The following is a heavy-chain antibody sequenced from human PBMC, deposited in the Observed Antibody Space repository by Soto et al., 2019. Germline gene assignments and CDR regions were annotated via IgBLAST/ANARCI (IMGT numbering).Heavy chain of an antibody. CDR1: GFTFSNAW. D-gene: IGHD2-2*01. Sequence: GGSLRLSCAASGFTFSNAWMSWVRQAPGKGLEWVGRIKSKTDGGTTDYAAPVKGRFTISRDDSKNTLYLQMNSLKTEDTAVYYCTTDMFQGHCSSTSCPLDYYYYMDVWGKGTTVTVSS. V-gene: IGHV3-15*01. CDR3: TTDMFQGHCSSTSCPLDYYYYMDV. CDR2: IKSKTDGGTT. J-gene: IGHJ6*03.